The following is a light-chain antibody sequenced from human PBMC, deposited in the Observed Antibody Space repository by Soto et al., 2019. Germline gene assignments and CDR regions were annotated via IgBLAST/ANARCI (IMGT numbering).Light chain of an antibody. CDR2: GAS. V-gene: IGKV3-20*01. J-gene: IGKJ1*01. CDR1: QSVSSY. Sequence: EIVLTQSPGSLSLSPGERATLSCRASQSVSSYLAWYQQKPGQAPRLLICGASSRATGFPDRFSGSGSGTDFSLTISRLEPEDSAVYYCQQYSSPPRTFGQGTKVEIK. CDR3: QQYSSPPRT.